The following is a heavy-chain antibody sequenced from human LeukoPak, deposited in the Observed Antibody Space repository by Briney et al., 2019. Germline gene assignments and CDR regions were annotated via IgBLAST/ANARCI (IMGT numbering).Heavy chain of an antibody. J-gene: IGHJ3*02. CDR1: GFTFSSYS. Sequence: GGSPRLSCAASGFTFSSYSMNWVRQAPGKGLEWVSYISSSSTIYYADSVKGRFNISRDNAKNSLYLQMDGLRAEDTAVYYCARDPDEGAFDIWGQGTMVTVSS. V-gene: IGHV3-48*01. CDR2: ISSSSTI. CDR3: ARDPDEGAFDI.